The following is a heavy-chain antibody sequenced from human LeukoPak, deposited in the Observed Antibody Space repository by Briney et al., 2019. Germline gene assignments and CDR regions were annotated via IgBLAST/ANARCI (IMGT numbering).Heavy chain of an antibody. D-gene: IGHD3-9*01. CDR2: IYYSGST. V-gene: IGHV4-59*01. CDR3: ARGTYYDILTGLYYFDY. Sequence: SETLSLTCTVSGGSISGYYWSWIRQPPGKGLEWIGYIYYSGSTNYNPSLKSRVTTSVDTSKNQFSLKLSSVTAADTAVYYCARGTYYDILTGLYYFDYWGQGTLVTVSS. CDR1: GGSISGYY. J-gene: IGHJ4*02.